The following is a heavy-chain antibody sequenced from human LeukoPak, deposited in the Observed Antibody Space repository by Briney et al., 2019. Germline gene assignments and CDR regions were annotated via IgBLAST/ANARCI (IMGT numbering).Heavy chain of an antibody. J-gene: IGHJ4*02. CDR3: ARVRRVGATPFDY. Sequence: PSETLSLTCTVSGDSISSYYWSWIRQPPGKGLEWIGYIHYSGSTNYNPSLKSRVNISLDNSKNQFSLKLSSVTAADTAVYYCARVRRVGATPFDYWGQGTLVTVSS. CDR2: IHYSGST. CDR1: GDSISSYY. V-gene: IGHV4-59*08. D-gene: IGHD1-26*01.